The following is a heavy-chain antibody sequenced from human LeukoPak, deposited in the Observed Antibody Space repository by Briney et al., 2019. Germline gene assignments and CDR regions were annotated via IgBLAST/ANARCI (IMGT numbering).Heavy chain of an antibody. V-gene: IGHV3-30-3*01. CDR2: ISYDGSNK. CDR3: ARGPLPITYSYFDY. Sequence: GGSLRLSCAASGFTFSSYAMHWVRQAPGKGLEWVAVISYDGSNKYYADSVKGRFTISRDNSKNTLYLQMNSLRAEDTAVYYCARGPLPITYSYFDYWGQGTLVTVSS. J-gene: IGHJ4*02. D-gene: IGHD3-10*01. CDR1: GFTFSSYA.